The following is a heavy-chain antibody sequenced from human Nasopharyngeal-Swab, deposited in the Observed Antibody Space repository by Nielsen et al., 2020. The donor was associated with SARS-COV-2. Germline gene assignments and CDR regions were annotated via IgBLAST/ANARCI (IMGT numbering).Heavy chain of an antibody. D-gene: IGHD3-22*01. CDR1: GGSISSSSYY. Sequence: SETLSLTCTVSGGSISSSSYYWGWLRQPPGKGLEWFGSIYYSGSTYYNPSLKSRVTISVDTSKNQFSLKLSSVTAADTAVYYCARPNYDSSGYYRGQGAFDIWGQGTMVTVSS. CDR3: ARPNYDSSGYYRGQGAFDI. V-gene: IGHV4-39*01. J-gene: IGHJ3*02. CDR2: IYYSGST.